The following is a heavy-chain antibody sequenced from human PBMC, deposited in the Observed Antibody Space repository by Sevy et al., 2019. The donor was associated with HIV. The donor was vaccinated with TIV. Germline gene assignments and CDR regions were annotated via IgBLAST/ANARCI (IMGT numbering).Heavy chain of an antibody. J-gene: IGHJ4*02. CDR3: ARAGNLWFFDY. CDR2: ISGIGPTK. D-gene: IGHD3-9*01. Sequence: GGSLRLSCAVSGFKVNDYYMSWIRQAPGKRLEWVSYISGIGPTKYYADSVRGRFTISRDNAKNSLYLQMSSLSADDTAMYCCARAGNLWFFDYWGQGAQVTVSS. CDR1: GFKVNDYY. V-gene: IGHV3-11*01.